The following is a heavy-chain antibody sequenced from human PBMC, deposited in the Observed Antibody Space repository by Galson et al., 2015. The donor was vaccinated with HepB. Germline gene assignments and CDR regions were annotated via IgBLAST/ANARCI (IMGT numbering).Heavy chain of an antibody. CDR2: ISSSSSYI. Sequence: SLRLSCAASGFTFSSYSMNWVRQAPGKGLEWVSTISSSSSYIYYADSVKGRFTISRDNAKNSLYLQMNSLRAEDTAVYYCARFSSSPIYDSTPNDAFDIWGQGTMVTVSS. CDR3: ARFSSSPIYDSTPNDAFDI. J-gene: IGHJ3*02. V-gene: IGHV3-21*01. CDR1: GFTFSSYS. D-gene: IGHD3-22*01.